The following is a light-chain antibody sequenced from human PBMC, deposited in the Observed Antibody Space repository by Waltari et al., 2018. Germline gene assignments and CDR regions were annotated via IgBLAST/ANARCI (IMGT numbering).Light chain of an antibody. Sequence: QSVLTQPPSVSGAPGQRVTISCPGRSSNIGAGYDVHWYQQLPGTAPKLLIYGNSNRPSGVPDRFSGSKSGTSASLAITGLQAEDEADYYCQSYDNSLTGSEVFGGGTKLTVL. CDR1: SSNIGAGYD. V-gene: IGLV1-40*01. CDR3: QSYDNSLTGSEV. J-gene: IGLJ3*02. CDR2: GNS.